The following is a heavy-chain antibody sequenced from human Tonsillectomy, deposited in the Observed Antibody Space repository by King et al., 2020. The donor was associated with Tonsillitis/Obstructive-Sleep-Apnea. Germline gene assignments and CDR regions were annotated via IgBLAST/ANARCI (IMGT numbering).Heavy chain of an antibody. CDR3: ARGDSGYYSSTSCYRDYYYGMDV. D-gene: IGHD2-2*02. V-gene: IGHV1-69*10. Sequence: QLVQSGAEVKKPGSSVKVSCKASGGTFSSYAISWVRQAPGQGLEWMGGIIPILGIANYAQKFQGRVTITADKSTSTAYMELSSLRSEDTAVYYCARGDSGYYSSTSCYRDYYYGMDVWGQGTTVTVSS. CDR2: IIPILGIA. CDR1: GGTFSSYA. J-gene: IGHJ6*02.